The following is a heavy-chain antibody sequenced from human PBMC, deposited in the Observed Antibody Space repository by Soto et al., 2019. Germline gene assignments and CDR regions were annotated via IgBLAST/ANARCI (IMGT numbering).Heavy chain of an antibody. D-gene: IGHD5-12*01. Sequence: GGSLRLSCAASGFTFSSYGMHWVRQAPGKGLEWVAVISYDGSNKYYADSVKGRFTISRDNSKNTLYLQMNSLRAEDTAVYYCEIYSGYDYYFDYWGQGTLVTVSS. CDR2: ISYDGSNK. V-gene: IGHV3-30*03. CDR1: GFTFSSYG. J-gene: IGHJ4*02. CDR3: EIYSGYDYYFDY.